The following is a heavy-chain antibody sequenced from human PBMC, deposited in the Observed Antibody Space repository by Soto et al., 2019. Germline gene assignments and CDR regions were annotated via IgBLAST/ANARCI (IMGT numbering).Heavy chain of an antibody. CDR3: ASNYHESSGRTDY. V-gene: IGHV1-69*13. CDR2: IIPIFGTA. D-gene: IGHD3-22*01. Sequence: ASVKVSCKASGGTFSSYAISWVRQAPGQGLEWMGGIIPIFGTANYAQKFQGRVTITADESTSTAYMELSSLRSEDTAVYYCASNYHESSGRTDYWGQGTLVTVSS. J-gene: IGHJ4*02. CDR1: GGTFSSYA.